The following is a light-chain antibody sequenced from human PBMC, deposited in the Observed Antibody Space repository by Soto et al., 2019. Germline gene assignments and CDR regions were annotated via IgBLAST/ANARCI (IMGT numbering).Light chain of an antibody. V-gene: IGKV3-15*01. CDR2: GAS. Sequence: EIVLTESPGTLSVSPGDRVTLSCRASQSVDINLAWYQQRAGQAPRPLVYGASTKATDMPGRLSGRGSGTEFNLTINNLQSEDFAVYYCQKYRNWPRTFGQGTKVDIK. CDR1: QSVDIN. J-gene: IGKJ1*01. CDR3: QKYRNWPRT.